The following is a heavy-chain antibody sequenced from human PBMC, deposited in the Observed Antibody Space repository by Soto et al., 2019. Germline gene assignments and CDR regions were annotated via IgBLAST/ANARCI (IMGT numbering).Heavy chain of an antibody. D-gene: IGHD6-13*01. CDR2: IGGSGGST. CDR3: AKSSSWYGPYYYMDV. J-gene: IGHJ6*03. CDR1: GFTFSSYA. V-gene: IGHV3-23*01. Sequence: GGSLRLSCAASGFTFSSYAMSWVRQAPGKGLEWVSAIGGSGGSTYYADSVKGRFTISSDNSKNTLYLQMNSLRAEDTAVYYCAKSSSWYGPYYYMDVWGKGTTVTVSS.